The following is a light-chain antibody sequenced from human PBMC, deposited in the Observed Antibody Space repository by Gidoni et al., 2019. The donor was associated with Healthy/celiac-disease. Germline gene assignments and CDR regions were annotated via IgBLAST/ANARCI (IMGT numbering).Light chain of an antibody. CDR2: DAS. Sequence: EIVLTQSPATLSLSPGERATLSCRASQSVSSYLAWYQQKPGQAPRLLIYDASNRATGIPARFSGSGSGTDFTLTISSLEPEDFAVYYCQQGLTFGGXTKVEIK. CDR1: QSVSSY. CDR3: QQGLT. V-gene: IGKV3-11*01. J-gene: IGKJ4*01.